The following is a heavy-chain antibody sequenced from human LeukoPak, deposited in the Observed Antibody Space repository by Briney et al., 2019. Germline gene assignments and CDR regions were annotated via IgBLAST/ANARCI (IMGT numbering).Heavy chain of an antibody. V-gene: IGHV3-48*04. CDR3: ARGYCSGSSCYSGFYFDY. CDR2: ISSSSSTI. CDR1: GFTFSSYS. J-gene: IGHJ4*02. D-gene: IGHD2-15*01. Sequence: GGSLRLSCAASGFTFSSYSMTWVRQAPGKGLEWVSYISSSSSTIYYADSVRGRFTLSRDNAKNSLYLQMSSLRAEDTAVYYCARGYCSGSSCYSGFYFDYWGQGALVTVSS.